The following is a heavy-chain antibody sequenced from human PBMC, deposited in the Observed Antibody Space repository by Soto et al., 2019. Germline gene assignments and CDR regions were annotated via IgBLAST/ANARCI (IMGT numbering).Heavy chain of an antibody. Sequence: GESLKISCKGSGYSFTSYWIGWVRQMPGKGLEWMGIIYPGDSDTRYSPSFQGQVTISADKSISTAYLQWSSLKASDTAMYYCARLLRGSSRNYYYYGMDVWGQGTTVTVSS. CDR3: ARLLRGSSRNYYYYGMDV. D-gene: IGHD6-6*01. CDR2: IYPGDSDT. J-gene: IGHJ6*02. V-gene: IGHV5-51*01. CDR1: GYSFTSYW.